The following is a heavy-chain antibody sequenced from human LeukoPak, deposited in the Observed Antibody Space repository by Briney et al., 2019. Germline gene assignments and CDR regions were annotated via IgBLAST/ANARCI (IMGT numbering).Heavy chain of an antibody. D-gene: IGHD5-18*01. CDR2: IRYDGSNK. V-gene: IGHV3-30*02. CDR3: ARDRGVDTAMVNWFDP. Sequence: GGSLRLSCAASGFTFSSYGMHWVRQAPGKGLERVAFIRYDGSNKYYADSVKGRFTISRDNSKNTVYLQMNSLRAEDTALYYCARDRGVDTAMVNWFDPWGQGTLVTVSS. CDR1: GFTFSSYG. J-gene: IGHJ5*02.